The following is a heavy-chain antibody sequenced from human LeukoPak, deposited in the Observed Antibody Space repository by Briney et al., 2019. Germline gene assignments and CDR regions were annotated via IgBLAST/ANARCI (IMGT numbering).Heavy chain of an antibody. CDR2: ISSSSSYI. CDR3: AKGAQLWLPSDY. J-gene: IGHJ4*02. Sequence: GGSLRLSCAASGVTVSSNYMSWVRQAPGKGLEWVSSISSSSSYIYYADSVKGRFTISRDNSKNTLYLQMNSLRAEDTAVYYCAKGAQLWLPSDYWGQGTLVTVSS. V-gene: IGHV3-21*04. D-gene: IGHD5-18*01. CDR1: GVTVSSNY.